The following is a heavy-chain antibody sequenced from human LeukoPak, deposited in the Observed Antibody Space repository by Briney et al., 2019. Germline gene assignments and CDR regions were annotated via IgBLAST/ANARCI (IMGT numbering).Heavy chain of an antibody. CDR3: ARDRSVVTAPLGY. J-gene: IGHJ4*02. CDR2: INPNSGGT. Sequence: GASVKVSCKASGYTFTGYYMNWVRQAPGQGLGWMGWINPNSGGTNYAQRFQGRVTMTRDTSISTAYMELSRLRSDDTAVYYWARDRSVVTAPLGYWGQGTLVTVSS. CDR1: GYTFTGYY. V-gene: IGHV1-2*02. D-gene: IGHD2-21*02.